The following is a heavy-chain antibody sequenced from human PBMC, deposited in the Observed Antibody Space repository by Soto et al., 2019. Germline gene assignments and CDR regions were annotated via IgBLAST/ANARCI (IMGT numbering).Heavy chain of an antibody. CDR1: GGSVSSDSYY. Sequence: PSETLSLTCTFSGGSVSSDSYYWSWIRQPPGKGLEWIGYIYYSGSTNYNPSLRSRVTISVDTSKNQFSLKLSSVTAADTAVYYCARAAYGDYCDYWGQGTLVTVSS. V-gene: IGHV4-61*01. D-gene: IGHD4-17*01. CDR3: ARAAYGDYCDY. CDR2: IYYSGST. J-gene: IGHJ4*02.